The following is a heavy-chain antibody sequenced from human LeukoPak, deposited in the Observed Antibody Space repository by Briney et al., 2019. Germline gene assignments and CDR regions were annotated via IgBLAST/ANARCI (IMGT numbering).Heavy chain of an antibody. CDR1: GYTFTSYY. CDR2: INPSGGST. D-gene: IGHD6-25*01. CDR3: ARVGITAATADN. V-gene: IGHV1-46*01. J-gene: IGHJ4*02. Sequence: GASVKVSCKASGYTFTSYYMHWVRQAPGQGLEWMGIINPSGGSTSYAQKFQGRVTMTRDTSTSTVYMELSSLRSEDTAVYFCARVGITAATADNWGQGTLVTVSS.